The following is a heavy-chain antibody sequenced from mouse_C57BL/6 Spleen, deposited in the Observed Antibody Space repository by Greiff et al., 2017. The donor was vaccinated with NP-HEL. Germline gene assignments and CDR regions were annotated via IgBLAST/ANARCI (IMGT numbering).Heavy chain of an antibody. CDR3: ARGTGGYFDV. Sequence: EVKLMESGGGLVKPGGSLKLSCAASGFTFSDYGMHWVRQAPEKGLEWVAYISSGSSTIYYADTVKGRFTISRDNAKNTLFLQMTSLRSEDTAMYYCARGTGGYFDVWGTGTTVTVSS. CDR1: GFTFSDYG. CDR2: ISSGSSTI. V-gene: IGHV5-17*01. D-gene: IGHD3-3*01. J-gene: IGHJ1*03.